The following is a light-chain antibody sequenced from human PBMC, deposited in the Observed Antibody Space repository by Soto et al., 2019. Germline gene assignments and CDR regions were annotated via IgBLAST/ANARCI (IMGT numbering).Light chain of an antibody. J-gene: IGKJ2*01. CDR1: QSISSY. V-gene: IGKV1-39*01. CDR3: QQSYSTLPMYT. CDR2: AAS. Sequence: DIQMTQSPSSLSASVGDRVTITCRASQSISSYLNWYQQKPGKAPKLLIYAASSLQSGVPSRFSGSGSGTDFTLTISSLQPEDFATYYCQQSYSTLPMYTFGQWTKLEIK.